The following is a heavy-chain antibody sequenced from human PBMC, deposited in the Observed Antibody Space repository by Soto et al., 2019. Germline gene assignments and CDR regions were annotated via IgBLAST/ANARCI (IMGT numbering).Heavy chain of an antibody. CDR2: IYSGGST. J-gene: IGHJ6*02. D-gene: IGHD3-9*01. V-gene: IGHV3-53*01. CDR3: ASSYYDILTGYYYYYYGMDV. CDR1: GFTVSSNY. Sequence: QPGGSLRLSCAASGFTVSSNYMSWVRQAPGKGLEWVSVIYSGGSTYYADSVKGRFTISRDNSKNTLYLQMNSLRAEDTAVYYCASSYYDILTGYYYYYYGMDVWGQGTTVTVSS.